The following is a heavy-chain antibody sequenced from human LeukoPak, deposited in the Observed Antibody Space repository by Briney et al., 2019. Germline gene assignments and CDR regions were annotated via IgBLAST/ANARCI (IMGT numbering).Heavy chain of an antibody. V-gene: IGHV4-38-2*02. D-gene: IGHD6-13*01. CDR1: GYSISSGYY. CDR3: ATERGPDEIAAARWSNEDY. CDR2: IYHSGST. Sequence: SETLSLTCTVSGYSISSGYYWGWIRQPPGKGLEWIGSIYHSGSTYYNPSLKSRVTISVDTSKNQFSLKLSSVTAADTAVYYCATERGPDEIAAARWSNEDYWGQGTQVIVSP. J-gene: IGHJ4*02.